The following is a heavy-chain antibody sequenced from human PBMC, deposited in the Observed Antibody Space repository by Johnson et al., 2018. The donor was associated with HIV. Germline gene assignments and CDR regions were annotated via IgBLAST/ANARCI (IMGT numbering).Heavy chain of an antibody. J-gene: IGHJ3*02. D-gene: IGHD6-13*01. CDR2: ISWNSGST. CDR1: GFTFDDYA. CDR3: ARAYSSSWYRDDAFDI. V-gene: IGHV3-9*01. Sequence: VQLVESGGGLVQPGRSLRLSCAASGFTFDDYAMHWVRQAPGKGLEWVSGISWNSGSTYSAASVKGRFTISRDNSKNTLYLQMNSLRAEDTAVYYCARAYSSSWYRDDAFDIWGQGTMVTVSS.